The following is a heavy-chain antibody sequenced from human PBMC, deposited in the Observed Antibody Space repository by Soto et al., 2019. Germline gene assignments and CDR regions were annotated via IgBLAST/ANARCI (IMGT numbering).Heavy chain of an antibody. Sequence: QVQLVQSGPEVKRPGSSVKVSCEASGLTYSSHVISWVRQAPGQGLEWMGGIIPLFGIPNCAQKFQGRLTIPADKSTSTAYMELSSLRSEDTAVYYCARGVVDTNVVFKWFDPWGQGTLVTVSS. CDR3: ARGVVDTNVVFKWFDP. J-gene: IGHJ5*02. D-gene: IGHD2-15*01. CDR1: GLTYSSHV. V-gene: IGHV1-69*17. CDR2: IIPLFGIP.